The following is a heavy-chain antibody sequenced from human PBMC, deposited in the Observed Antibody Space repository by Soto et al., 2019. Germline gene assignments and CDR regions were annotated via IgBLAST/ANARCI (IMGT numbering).Heavy chain of an antibody. CDR3: ARRYGGNLDY. CDR2: IYYSGST. CDR1: GGSISRYY. D-gene: IGHD1-26*01. V-gene: IGHV4-59*08. J-gene: IGHJ4*02. Sequence: SETLSLTCTVSGGSISRYYWSWIRQPPGKGLEWIGYIYYSGSTNYNPSLKSRVTISVDTSKNQFSLKLSSVTAADTAVYFCARRYGGNLDYWGQGTLVTVSS.